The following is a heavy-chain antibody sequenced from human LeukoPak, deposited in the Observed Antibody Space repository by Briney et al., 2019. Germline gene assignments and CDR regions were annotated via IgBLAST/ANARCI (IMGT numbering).Heavy chain of an antibody. CDR1: GGTFRDFA. CDR3: ASDIYGSQPSDY. V-gene: IGHV1-69*05. D-gene: IGHD3-10*01. CDR2: IVPIFDTP. J-gene: IGHJ4*02. Sequence: ASVKVSCKASGGTFRDFAVSWVRQAPGQGLEWMGGIVPIFDTPNYAQRFEDRVTITTDEATNTAYMELAGLRSEDTAVYYCASDIYGSQPSDYWGQGTLVIVSS.